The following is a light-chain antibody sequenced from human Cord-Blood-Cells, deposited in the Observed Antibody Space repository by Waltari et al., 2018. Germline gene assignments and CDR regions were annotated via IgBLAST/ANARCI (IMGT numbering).Light chain of an antibody. CDR1: QSLLHSNGYNY. CDR2: LGS. Sequence: DIVMTQSTLSLPVTPGEPASISCRSSQSLLHSNGYNYLDWYLQKPGQSPQLLIYLGSNRASGVPDRFSGSGSGTDFTLKISRVEADDVGVYYCMQALQTPRTFGQGTKVEIK. CDR3: MQALQTPRT. V-gene: IGKV2-28*01. J-gene: IGKJ1*01.